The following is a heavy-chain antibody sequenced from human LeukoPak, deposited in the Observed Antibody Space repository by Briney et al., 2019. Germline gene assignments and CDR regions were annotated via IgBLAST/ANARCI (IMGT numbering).Heavy chain of an antibody. CDR3: ARGRGVTDY. Sequence: GGSLRLSCAASGFTFSSYGMHWVRQAPGKGLEGVAVISYDGSNKYYADSVKGRFTISRDNSKNTLYLQMNSLRAEDTAVYYCARGRGVTDYWGQGTLVTVSS. V-gene: IGHV3-30*03. CDR1: GFTFSSYG. D-gene: IGHD3-10*01. CDR2: ISYDGSNK. J-gene: IGHJ4*02.